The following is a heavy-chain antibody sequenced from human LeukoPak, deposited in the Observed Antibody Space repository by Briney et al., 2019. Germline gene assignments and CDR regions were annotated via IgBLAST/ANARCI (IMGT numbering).Heavy chain of an antibody. CDR3: ARGRDMTPLAAYYSFVN. J-gene: IGHJ4*02. Sequence: SETLSLTCTVSGGSISGYYWTWIRQPAGKGLEWIGRVSDSGRAYYNPSLESRVTISSDTSNSQFSLKVTSVTAADTAVYYCARGRDMTPLAAYYSFVNWGQGTLVSVSS. CDR1: GGSISGYY. D-gene: IGHD2-15*01. CDR2: VSDSGRA. V-gene: IGHV4-4*07.